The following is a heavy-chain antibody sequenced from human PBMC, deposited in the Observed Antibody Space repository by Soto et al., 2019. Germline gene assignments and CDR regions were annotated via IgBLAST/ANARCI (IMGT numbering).Heavy chain of an antibody. V-gene: IGHV3-11*06. J-gene: IGHJ4*02. CDR3: SSEKCWYSSSWYYFDY. CDR2: SSNTSSYT. CDR1: GFTFSDYS. Sequence: LRLSSAASGFTFSDYSMSWIREAVGMGRESVSYSSNTSSYTNYEDSVKGGYSLHRYRAKNSLYLQMNSLRAEYTAVYYCSSEKCWYSSSWYYFDYWGQGTLGTVSS. D-gene: IGHD6-13*01.